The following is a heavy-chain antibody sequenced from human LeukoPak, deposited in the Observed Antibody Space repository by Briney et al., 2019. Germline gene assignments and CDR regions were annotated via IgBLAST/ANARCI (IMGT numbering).Heavy chain of an antibody. J-gene: IGHJ4*02. CDR2: ISAYNGNT. Sequence: ASVKVSCKASGYTFTSYGISWVRQAPGQGLEWMGWISAYNGNTNYAQKLQGRVTMTTDTSTSTAYMELRSLRSDDTAVYYCARYLLRYFDWLPPDYWGQGTLVTVSS. CDR1: GYTFTSYG. D-gene: IGHD3-9*01. V-gene: IGHV1-18*01. CDR3: ARYLLRYFDWLPPDY.